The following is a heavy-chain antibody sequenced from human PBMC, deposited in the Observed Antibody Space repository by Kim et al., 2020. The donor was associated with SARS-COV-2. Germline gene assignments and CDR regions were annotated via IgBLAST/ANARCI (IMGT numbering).Heavy chain of an antibody. J-gene: IGHJ6*02. Sequence: GGSLRLSCAASGFVFSNYAMTWVRQAPGKGLEWVLAISGSGGSTYYADSVRGRFTISRDNSKNTLYLQMNTLSVEDTAVYYCAKSPGEYYYYYGLDVWGQGTTVTVSS. CDR3: AKSPGEYYYYYGLDV. D-gene: IGHD3-10*01. CDR2: ISGSGGST. CDR1: GFVFSNYA. V-gene: IGHV3-23*01.